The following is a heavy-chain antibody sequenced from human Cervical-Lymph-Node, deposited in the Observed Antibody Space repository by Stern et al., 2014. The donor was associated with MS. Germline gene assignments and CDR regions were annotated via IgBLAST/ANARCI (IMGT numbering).Heavy chain of an antibody. CDR2: INPNGADT. Sequence: VQLLESGAEVQSPGASVKVSCKASGYAFTDYFVHWLRQAPGQGPEWMGRINPNGADTHYAQKFQGRVTMTMEMSINTAYMELSRLRSDDTAMYYCARDPDYYDSSSYLYYFDYWGQGTLVTVSS. D-gene: IGHD3-22*01. CDR3: ARDPDYYDSSSYLYYFDY. J-gene: IGHJ4*02. CDR1: GYAFTDYF. V-gene: IGHV1-2*06.